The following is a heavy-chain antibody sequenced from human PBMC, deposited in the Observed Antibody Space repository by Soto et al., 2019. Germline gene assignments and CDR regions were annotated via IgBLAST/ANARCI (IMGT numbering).Heavy chain of an antibody. CDR2: IGAYNVNT. CDR3: ARDPNWGSGYYYYYYRMEV. CDR1: GYTFTSYG. J-gene: IGHJ6*01. V-gene: IGHV1-18*04. Sequence: SVKVSCKASGYTFTSYGISWVRQAPGRGLEWMGCIGAYNVNTNYSQKLQGRVTLTTDTSTSTAYMELRSLRSDDTAVYYCARDPNWGSGYYYYYYRMEVWGQWTTVTVSS. D-gene: IGHD7-27*01.